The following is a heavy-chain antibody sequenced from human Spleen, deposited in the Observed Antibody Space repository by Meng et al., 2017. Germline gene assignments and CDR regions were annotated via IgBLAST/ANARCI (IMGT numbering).Heavy chain of an antibody. CDR3: TRDHVGADY. D-gene: IGHD1-26*01. CDR2: IRTKAYGWAT. V-gene: IGHV3-49*04. J-gene: IGHJ4*02. Sequence: GGSLRLSCTGSGFTFADYSMNWVRQAPGKGLEWIGFIRTKAYGWATEYAASVKGRFISSRDDSKGIAYLQMNSLKTDDTAVYYCTRDHVGADYWGQGTLVTVSS. CDR1: GFTFADYS.